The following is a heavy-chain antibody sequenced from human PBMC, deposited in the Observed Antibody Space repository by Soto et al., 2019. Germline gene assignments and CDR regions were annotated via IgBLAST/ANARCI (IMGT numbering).Heavy chain of an antibody. J-gene: IGHJ4*02. CDR3: AKGGYYYDSSGYYRFDY. CDR1: GFTFSSYG. CDR2: ISYDGSNK. Sequence: GGSLRLSCAASGFTFSSYGMHWVRQAPGKGLEWVAVISYDGSNKYYADSVKGRFTISRDNSKNTLYLQMNSLRAEDTDAYYCAKGGYYYDSSGYYRFDYWGQGTLVTVSS. D-gene: IGHD3-22*01. V-gene: IGHV3-30*18.